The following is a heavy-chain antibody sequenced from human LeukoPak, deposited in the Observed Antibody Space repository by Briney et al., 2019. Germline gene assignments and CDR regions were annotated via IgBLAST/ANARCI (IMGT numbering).Heavy chain of an antibody. CDR1: GYTFTGYY. J-gene: IGHJ4*02. CDR2: INPNSGGT. Sequence: ASVKVSCKASGYTFTGYYIHWVRQAPGQGLEWMGRINPNSGGTNYAQKFQGRVTMTRDTSISTVYMELSRLGSDDAAVYYCARGTSYTSGWWIYFDYWGQGTLVTVSP. V-gene: IGHV1-2*06. CDR3: ARGTSYTSGWWIYFDY. D-gene: IGHD6-19*01.